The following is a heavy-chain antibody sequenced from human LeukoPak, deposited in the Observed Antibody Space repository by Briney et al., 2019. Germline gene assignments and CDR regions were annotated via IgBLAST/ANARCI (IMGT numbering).Heavy chain of an antibody. J-gene: IGHJ4*02. D-gene: IGHD1-1*01. V-gene: IGHV1-24*01. Sequence: ASVKVSCKVSGYSLIEVAMHWVRQAPGKGLEWVGRFDPEDGEDGETHYGQKFQGRVTMTEDASTDTAYMELSSLTSEDTAVYYCAMTDRYAGRPFDFWGQGTLVTVSS. CDR2: FDPEDGEDGET. CDR1: GYSLIEVA. CDR3: AMTDRYAGRPFDF.